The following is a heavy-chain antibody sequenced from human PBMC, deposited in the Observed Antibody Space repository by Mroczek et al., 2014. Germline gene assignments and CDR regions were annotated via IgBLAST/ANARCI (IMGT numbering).Heavy chain of an antibody. D-gene: IGHD2-15*01. Sequence: QVQLQQSGGGVVQPGRSLRLSCAASGFTFSSYGMHWVRQAPGKGLEWVAVIWYDGSNKYYADSVKGRFTISRDNSKNTLYLQMNSLRAEDTAVYYCARDPTRYCSGGSCRETPYYYYGMDVWGPRDPRSPVSS. CDR3: ARDPTRYCSGGSCRETPYYYYGMDV. J-gene: IGHJ6*02. CDR1: GFTFSSYG. CDR2: IWYDGSNK. V-gene: IGHV3-33*01.